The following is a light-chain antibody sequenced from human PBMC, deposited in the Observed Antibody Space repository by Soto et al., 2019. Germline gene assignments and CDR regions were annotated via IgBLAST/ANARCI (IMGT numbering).Light chain of an antibody. J-gene: IGKJ5*01. V-gene: IGKV4-1*01. CDR2: WAS. Sequence: DIVMTQSPDSLAVSLGERATINCKSSQSVLYSSNNKNYLAWYQQKPGQPPKLLIYWASTRESGVPDRFIGSGSGTDFTLTITSLQAEDVAVYYCQQYFSPPITFGQGTRLEIK. CDR3: QQYFSPPIT. CDR1: QSVLYSSNNKNY.